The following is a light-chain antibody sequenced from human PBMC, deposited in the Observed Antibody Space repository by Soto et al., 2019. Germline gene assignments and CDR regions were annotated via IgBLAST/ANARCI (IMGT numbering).Light chain of an antibody. V-gene: IGKV1-5*03. CDR1: QSVRSW. CDR3: RQTFVKPLVI. Sequence: DIQMTQSPSTLSASVGDRVTITCRASQSVRSWLAWYQQXXGXXXKXXXXNXXSLQSGVPSRFSGSGSGTAFTLTISSMQVYYCAIYYCRQTFVKPLVIFGQGSRIDI. CDR2: NXX. J-gene: IGKJ5*01.